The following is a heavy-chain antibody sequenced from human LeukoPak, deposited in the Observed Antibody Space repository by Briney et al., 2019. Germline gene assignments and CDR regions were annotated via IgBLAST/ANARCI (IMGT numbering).Heavy chain of an antibody. V-gene: IGHV1-46*01. CDR3: ARERPAYYYMDV. Sequence: GASVKVSCKASGYTFTSYYMHWVRQAPGHRLEWMGVINPSGGSTSYAQKFQGRVTMTRDTSTSAVYMELSSLRSEDTAVYYCARERPAYYYMDVWGKGTTVTISS. J-gene: IGHJ6*03. CDR2: INPSGGST. CDR1: GYTFTSYY.